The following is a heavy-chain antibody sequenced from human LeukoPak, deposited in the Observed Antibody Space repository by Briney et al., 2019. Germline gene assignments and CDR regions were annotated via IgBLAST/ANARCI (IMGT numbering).Heavy chain of an antibody. CDR2: MNPSSGNT. V-gene: IGHV1-8*01. D-gene: IGHD2-2*03. Sequence: GASVKVSCKASGYTFTGYDINWVRQATGQGLEWMGWMNPSSGNTGYAQKFQGRVTMTRNTSISTAYMELSSLRSEDTAVYYCARVVGYCSSTSCYNYYYGMDVWGQGTTVTVSS. CDR1: GYTFTGYD. CDR3: ARVVGYCSSTSCYNYYYGMDV. J-gene: IGHJ6*02.